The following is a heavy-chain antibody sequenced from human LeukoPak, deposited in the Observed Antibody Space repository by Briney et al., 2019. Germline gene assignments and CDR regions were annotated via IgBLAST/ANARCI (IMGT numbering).Heavy chain of an antibody. CDR1: GDRVSSNSVT. J-gene: IGHJ4*02. D-gene: IGHD1-26*01. CDR2: TYYRSKWYN. Sequence: SQTLSLTCAISGDRVSSNSVTWNWIRQSPSRGLEWLGRTYYRSKWYNDYAVSVKSRITINPDTSKNQFSLQLNSVTPEDTAVYYCARRGVGATPFDYWGQGTLVTVSS. V-gene: IGHV6-1*01. CDR3: ARRGVGATPFDY.